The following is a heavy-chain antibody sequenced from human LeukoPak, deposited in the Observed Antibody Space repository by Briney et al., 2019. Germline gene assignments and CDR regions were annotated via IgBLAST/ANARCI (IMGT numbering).Heavy chain of an antibody. J-gene: IGHJ4*02. CDR2: ISSSSSYI. Sequence: GGPLRLSCAASGFTFSSYSMNWVRQAPGKGLEWVSSISSSSSYIYYADSVKGRFTISRDNAKNSLYLQMNSLRAEDTAVYYCARVGRGYVWGSYRHTPFDYWGQGTLVTVSS. CDR3: ARVGRGYVWGSYRHTPFDY. CDR1: GFTFSSYS. V-gene: IGHV3-21*01. D-gene: IGHD3-16*02.